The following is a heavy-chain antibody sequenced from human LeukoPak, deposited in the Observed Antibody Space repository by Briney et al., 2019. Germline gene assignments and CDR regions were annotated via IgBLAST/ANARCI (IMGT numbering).Heavy chain of an antibody. Sequence: SETLSLTCTVSGGSISSYDWSWIRQPAGKGLEWIGRIHTSGSTNYNPSLKSRVSMSGDTSKNLFSLRLTSVTAADTATYYCARDEGSGWYAYWGQGTLVTVSS. V-gene: IGHV4-4*07. CDR1: GGSISSYD. D-gene: IGHD6-19*01. CDR3: ARDEGSGWYAY. CDR2: IHTSGST. J-gene: IGHJ4*02.